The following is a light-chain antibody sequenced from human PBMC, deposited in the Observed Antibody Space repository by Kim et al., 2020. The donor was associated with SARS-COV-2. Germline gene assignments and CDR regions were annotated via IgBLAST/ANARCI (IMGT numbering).Light chain of an antibody. J-gene: IGKJ2*01. CDR1: QTINSKY. V-gene: IGKV3-20*01. CDR2: GAS. CDR3: QQFGSSPYT. Sequence: SPGERATLSCRASQTINSKYLGWYQQKPGQAPRLLIYGASTRATGIPDRFSGSGSGADFTLTISSLEPEDFAVYYCQQFGSSPYTFGQGTKLEIK.